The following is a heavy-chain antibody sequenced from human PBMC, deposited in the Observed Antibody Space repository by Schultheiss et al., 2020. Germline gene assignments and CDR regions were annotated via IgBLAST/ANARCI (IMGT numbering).Heavy chain of an antibody. CDR1: GFTFSSYG. D-gene: IGHD3-22*01. J-gene: IGHJ6*02. CDR3: AKDLWRDSSGYYYVPTYYYYYAMDV. Sequence: GGTLRLSCAASGFTFSSYGMHWVRQAPGKGLEWVAVISYDGSNKYYADSVKGRFTISRDNSKNTLYLQMNSLRAEDTAVYYCAKDLWRDSSGYYYVPTYYYYYAMDVWGQGTTVTVSS. CDR2: ISYDGSNK. V-gene: IGHV3-30*18.